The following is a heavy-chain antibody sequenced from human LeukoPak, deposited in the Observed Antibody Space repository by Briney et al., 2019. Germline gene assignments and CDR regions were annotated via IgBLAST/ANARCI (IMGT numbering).Heavy chain of an antibody. J-gene: IGHJ5*02. CDR3: ATLTITAATNWFDA. Sequence: PGGSLRLSCVASGFTFSTYSMNWVRQAPGKGLEWVSSISSGSSYIYYADSVEGRFTISGDNVKNSLYLQMNSLRAEDTAVYYCATLTITAATNWFDAWGQGSLVTVSS. CDR2: ISSGSSYI. D-gene: IGHD6-25*01. CDR1: GFTFSTYS. V-gene: IGHV3-21*01.